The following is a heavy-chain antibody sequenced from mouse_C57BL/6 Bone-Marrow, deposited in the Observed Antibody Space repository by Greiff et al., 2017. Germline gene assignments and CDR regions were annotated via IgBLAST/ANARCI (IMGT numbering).Heavy chain of an antibody. J-gene: IGHJ4*01. D-gene: IGHD2-3*01. CDR2: IDPSDSYT. Sequence: QVQLQQPGAELVKPGASVKLSCKASGYTFTSYWMQWVKQRPGQGLEWIGEIDPSDSYTNYNQKFKGKATLTVDTSSSTAYMQLSSLTSEDSAVYYCARSWDGWLLRFDAMDYWGQGTSVTVSS. V-gene: IGHV1-50*01. CDR3: ARSWDGWLLRFDAMDY. CDR1: GYTFTSYW.